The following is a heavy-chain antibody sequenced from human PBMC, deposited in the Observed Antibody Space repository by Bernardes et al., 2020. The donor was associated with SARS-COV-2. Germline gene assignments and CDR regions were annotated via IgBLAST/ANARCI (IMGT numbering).Heavy chain of an antibody. Sequence: GGSLRLSCAASGFTFSSYAMHWVRQAPGKGLEWVAVISSDGGTKYYADSVKGRFTFSRDNSKNTLYLQMNRLRVEDTATYYCAKEHQTSYNWYFRPFDYWGRGTLVTVSS. V-gene: IGHV3-30*18. J-gene: IGHJ4*02. CDR2: ISSDGGTK. D-gene: IGHD1-7*01. CDR1: GFTFSSYA. CDR3: AKEHQTSYNWYFRPFDY.